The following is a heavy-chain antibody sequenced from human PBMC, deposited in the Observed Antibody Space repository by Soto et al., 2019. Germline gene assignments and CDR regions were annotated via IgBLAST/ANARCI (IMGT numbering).Heavy chain of an antibody. V-gene: IGHV1-3*01. Sequence: QVQLVQSGAEVKQPGASVKVSCKASGYTFTSYAMHWVRQAPGQRLEWMGWINAGNGNTKYSQKFQGRVSITRGTSASTAYMELSSLRSEDTAVYYCARPGPYYYGSGTSFDYWGQGTLVTVSS. CDR3: ARPGPYYYGSGTSFDY. D-gene: IGHD3-10*01. J-gene: IGHJ4*02. CDR1: GYTFTSYA. CDR2: INAGNGNT.